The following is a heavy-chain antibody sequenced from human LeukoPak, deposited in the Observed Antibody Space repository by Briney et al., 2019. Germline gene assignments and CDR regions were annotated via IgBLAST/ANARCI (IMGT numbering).Heavy chain of an antibody. D-gene: IGHD3-10*01. CDR1: GYTFTGYY. V-gene: IGHV1-2*02. J-gene: IGHJ5*02. CDR3: AREWRSITIVRGGLAWFDP. CDR2: INPNSGGT. Sequence: ASVKVSCKASGYTFTGYYIHWVRQAPGQGLEWMGWINPNSGGTNYAQKFQGRVTMTRDTPISTAYMELSRLRSDDTAVYYCAREWRSITIVRGGLAWFDPWGQGTLVTVSS.